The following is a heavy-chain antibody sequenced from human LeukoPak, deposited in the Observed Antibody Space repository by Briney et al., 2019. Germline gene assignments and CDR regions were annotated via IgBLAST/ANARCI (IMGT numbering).Heavy chain of an antibody. J-gene: IGHJ6*03. D-gene: IGHD5-12*01. V-gene: IGHV4-61*02. Sequence: SETLSLTCIVSGGSISSGSYYWSWVRQPAGQGLEWIGRVYTSGSADYNPSLRNRVTISLDTSKNRFSLKLSSVTAADTAVYYCARLLKRGRGYSGYDYYYYYYMDVWGKGTTVTISS. CDR2: VYTSGSA. CDR1: GGSISSGSYY. CDR3: ARLLKRGRGYSGYDYYYYYYMDV.